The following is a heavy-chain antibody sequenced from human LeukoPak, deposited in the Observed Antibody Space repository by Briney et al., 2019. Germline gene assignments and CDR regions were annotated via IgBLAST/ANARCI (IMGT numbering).Heavy chain of an antibody. Sequence: SETLSLTCTVSGGSISSGSYYWSWIRQPAGKGLEWIGRIYTSGSTNYNPSLKSRVTMSVDTSKNQFSLKLSSVTAADTAVYYCARDVVATITSPYYYYMDVWGKGTTVTISS. CDR2: IYTSGST. CDR3: ARDVVATITSPYYYYMDV. J-gene: IGHJ6*03. V-gene: IGHV4-61*02. CDR1: GGSISSGSYY. D-gene: IGHD5-12*01.